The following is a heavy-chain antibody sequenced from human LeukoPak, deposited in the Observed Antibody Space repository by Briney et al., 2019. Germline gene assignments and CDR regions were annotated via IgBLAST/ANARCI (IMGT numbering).Heavy chain of an antibody. Sequence: PGGPLRLSCAASGFTFSSYWMSWVRQAPGKGLEWVANIRQYGSEKYYVDSVKGRFTISRDNAKNSLYLQMNSLRAEDTAVYYCARDRDRYYADYWGQGTLVTVSS. V-gene: IGHV3-7*01. CDR2: IRQYGSEK. J-gene: IGHJ4*02. CDR1: GFTFSSYW. D-gene: IGHD3-3*01. CDR3: ARDRDRYYADY.